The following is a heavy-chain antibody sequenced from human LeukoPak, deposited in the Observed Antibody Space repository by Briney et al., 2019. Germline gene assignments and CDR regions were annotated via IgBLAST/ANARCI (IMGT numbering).Heavy chain of an antibody. CDR1: GFTFNIYT. CDR3: ARGRELLRDAFDI. J-gene: IGHJ3*02. CDR2: ISSRSSDI. Sequence: GGSLRLSCAASGFTFNIYTMNWVRQAPGKGLEWVSSISSRSSDIHYADSVKGRFTISRDNAKNSLYLQMNSLRAEDTAVYYCARGRELLRDAFDIWGQGTMVTVSS. V-gene: IGHV3-21*01. D-gene: IGHD1-26*01.